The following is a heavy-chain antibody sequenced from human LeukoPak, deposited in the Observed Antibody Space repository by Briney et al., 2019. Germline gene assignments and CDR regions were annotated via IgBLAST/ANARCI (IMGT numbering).Heavy chain of an antibody. D-gene: IGHD3-22*01. J-gene: IGHJ3*02. CDR1: GGSISSGGYS. CDR2: IYHSGST. CDR3: ARGIVREKGAQYYDSSGYYYEDAFDI. Sequence: PSETLSLTCAVSGGSISSGGYSWSGIRQPPGKGLEWIGYIYHSGSTYYNPSLESRVTISVDRSKNQFSLKLSSVTAADTAVYYCARGIVREKGAQYYDSSGYYYEDAFDIWGQGTMVTVSS. V-gene: IGHV4-30-2*01.